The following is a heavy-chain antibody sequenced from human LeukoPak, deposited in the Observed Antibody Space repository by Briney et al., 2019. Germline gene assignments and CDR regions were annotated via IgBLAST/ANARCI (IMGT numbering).Heavy chain of an antibody. CDR2: MYYSGST. V-gene: IGHV4-59*01. CDR1: GGSISSYY. J-gene: IGHJ5*02. D-gene: IGHD6-19*01. CDR3: ARDLSSGSST. Sequence: SETLSLTCAVSGGSISSYYWSWIRQPPGKGLEWIAYMYYSGSTNYNPSLKSRVTISVDTSKNQFSLKLSSVTAADTAVYYCARDLSSGSSTWGQGTLVTVSS.